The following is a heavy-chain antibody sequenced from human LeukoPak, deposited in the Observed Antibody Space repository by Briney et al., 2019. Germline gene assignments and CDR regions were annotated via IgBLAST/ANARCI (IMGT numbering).Heavy chain of an antibody. V-gene: IGHV3-23*01. Sequence: GGSLRLSCAASGFTFSSYAMSWVRQAPGKGLEWVSAISGSGGSTYYADSVKGRFTISRDNSKNTLYLQMNSLRAEDTAVYYCAKDLPSGFLEWLNRRDYYYGMDVWGQGPRSPSP. D-gene: IGHD3-3*01. J-gene: IGHJ6*02. CDR2: ISGSGGST. CDR3: AKDLPSGFLEWLNRRDYYYGMDV. CDR1: GFTFSSYA.